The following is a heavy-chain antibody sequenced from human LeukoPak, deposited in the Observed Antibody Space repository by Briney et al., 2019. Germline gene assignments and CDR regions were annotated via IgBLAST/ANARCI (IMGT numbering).Heavy chain of an antibody. Sequence: PGGSLRLSCAASGFTFSSYWMHWVRQAPGKGLVWVSRINSDGSSTSYADSVKGRFTISRDNAKNTLYLQMNSLRAEDTAVYYCARVPGPKYYYDSSGPWGYYYMDVWGKGTTVTVSS. CDR3: ARVPGPKYYYDSSGPWGYYYMDV. J-gene: IGHJ6*03. D-gene: IGHD3-22*01. CDR2: INSDGSST. V-gene: IGHV3-74*01. CDR1: GFTFSSYW.